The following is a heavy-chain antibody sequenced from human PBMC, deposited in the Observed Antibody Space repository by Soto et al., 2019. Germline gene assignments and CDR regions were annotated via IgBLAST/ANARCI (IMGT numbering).Heavy chain of an antibody. CDR3: ASIVVVPAAMLRYAFDI. V-gene: IGHV4-39*01. CDR2: IYYSGST. Sequence: QLQLQESGPGLVKPSETLSLTCTVSGGSISSSSYYWGWIRQPPGKGLEWIGSIYYSGSTYYNPSLKSRVTISVDTSKNQFSLKLSSVTAADTAVYYCASIVVVPAAMLRYAFDIWGQGTMVTVSS. D-gene: IGHD2-2*01. CDR1: GGSISSSSYY. J-gene: IGHJ3*02.